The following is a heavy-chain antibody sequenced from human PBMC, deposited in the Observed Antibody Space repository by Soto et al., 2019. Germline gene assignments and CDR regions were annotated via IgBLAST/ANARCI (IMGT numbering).Heavy chain of an antibody. J-gene: IGHJ4*02. Sequence: ASVKVSCKASGYTFTSYAMDWVRQAPGQRLEWMGWINAGNGNTKYSQKFQGRVTITRDTSASTAYMELSSLRSEDTAVYYCARDRCSGGSCYWGYWGQGTLVTVSS. CDR1: GYTFTSYA. CDR2: INAGNGNT. D-gene: IGHD2-15*01. CDR3: ARDRCSGGSCYWGY. V-gene: IGHV1-3*01.